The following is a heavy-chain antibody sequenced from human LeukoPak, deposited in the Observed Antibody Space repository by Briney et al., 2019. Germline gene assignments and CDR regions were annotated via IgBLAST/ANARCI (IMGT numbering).Heavy chain of an antibody. CDR3: APSKVGYYDSSDYYFDY. Sequence: ASVKVSCKASGYTFPDYGISWVRQAPGQGPEWMGWISPYNGNTNYAQKLQGRVTLTTDTSTSTAYMELRSLRSEDTAVYYCAPSKVGYYDSSDYYFDYWGQGTLVTVSS. CDR2: ISPYNGNT. D-gene: IGHD3-22*01. CDR1: GYTFPDYG. J-gene: IGHJ4*02. V-gene: IGHV1-18*01.